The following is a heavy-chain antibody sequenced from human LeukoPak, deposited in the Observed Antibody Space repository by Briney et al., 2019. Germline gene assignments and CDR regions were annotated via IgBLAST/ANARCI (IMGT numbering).Heavy chain of an antibody. J-gene: IGHJ4*02. CDR2: IKEDGSER. CDR3: ASSTGYSSGWYSDY. V-gene: IGHV3-7*03. CDR1: AFIFSGHW. Sequence: GGSLRLSCEGSAFIFSGHWMNWVRQTPGKGLEWVASIKEDGSERQYVDSVKGRFSISRDNTKGSLFLQLNSLRAEDTAVYYCASSTGYSSGWYSDYWGQGTLATVSS. D-gene: IGHD6-19*01.